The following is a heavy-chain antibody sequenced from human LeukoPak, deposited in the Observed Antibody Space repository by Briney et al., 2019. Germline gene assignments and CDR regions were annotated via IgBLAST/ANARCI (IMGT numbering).Heavy chain of an antibody. D-gene: IGHD6-6*01. CDR2: INHSGST. J-gene: IGHJ4*02. CDR3: ARGWGAARHLYFDY. CDR1: GGSFSGYY. Sequence: SETLSLTCAVYGGSFSGYYWSWIRQPPGKGLEWIGEINHSGSTNYNPSLKSRVTISVDTPKNQFSLKLSSVTAADTAVYYCARGWGAARHLYFDYWGQGTLVTVSS. V-gene: IGHV4-34*01.